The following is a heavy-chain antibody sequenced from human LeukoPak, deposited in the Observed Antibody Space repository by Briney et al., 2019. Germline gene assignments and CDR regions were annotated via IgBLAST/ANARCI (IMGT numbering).Heavy chain of an antibody. J-gene: IGHJ5*02. CDR3: ARDVYFDSGSRIENWFDP. V-gene: IGHV3-30-3*01. CDR2: ISYDGSNK. D-gene: IGHD3-10*01. Sequence: PGGSLRLSCAASGFSFSNYWMRWVRQAPGKGLEWVAFISYDGSNKYYADSVKGRFTISRDNSKNTLYLQVNSLRAEDTAVYYCARDVYFDSGSRIENWFDPWGQGTLVTVSS. CDR1: GFSFSNYW.